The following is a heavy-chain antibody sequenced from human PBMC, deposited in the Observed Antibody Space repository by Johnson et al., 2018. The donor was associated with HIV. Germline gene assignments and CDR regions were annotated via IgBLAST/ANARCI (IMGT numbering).Heavy chain of an antibody. Sequence: VQLVDSGGGVVQPGRFLRLSCVALVFTLSSYGMNWVRQVPANGLVWVSGLSWYSGCIGYAVSVQARFTISRDNAKNSLYLQMNSLRAEDTALYYCAKDRGLERRERAFDIWGQGTMVTVSS. CDR3: AKDRGLERRERAFDI. CDR1: VFTLSSYG. D-gene: IGHD1-1*01. V-gene: IGHV3-9*01. CDR2: LSWYSGCI. J-gene: IGHJ3*02.